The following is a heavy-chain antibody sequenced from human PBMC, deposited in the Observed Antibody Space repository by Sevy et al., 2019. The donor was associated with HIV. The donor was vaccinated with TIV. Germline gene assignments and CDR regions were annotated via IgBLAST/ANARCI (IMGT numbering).Heavy chain of an antibody. D-gene: IGHD5-18*01. V-gene: IGHV3-21*01. Sequence: GGSLRLSCAASGFTFSSYTMNWVRQAPGKGLEWVSYISSSSSYIYYADSVKGRFTISRDNAKNSLYLQMNSLRAEDTAVYYCARDYRNMVTGLGYWGQGTLATVSS. CDR1: GFTFSSYT. CDR3: ARDYRNMVTGLGY. J-gene: IGHJ4*02. CDR2: ISSSSSYI.